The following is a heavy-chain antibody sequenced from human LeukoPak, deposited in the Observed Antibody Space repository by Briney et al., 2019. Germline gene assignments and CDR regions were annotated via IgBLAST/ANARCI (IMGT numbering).Heavy chain of an antibody. J-gene: IGHJ4*02. CDR1: GYTFTGYY. CDR2: INPNSGGT. Sequence: GALVKVSCKASGYTFTGYYMHWVRQAPGRGLEWMGWINPNSGGTNYAQKFQGRVTMTRDTSISTAYMELSRLRSDDTAVYYCARDLTARYFDYWGQGTLVTVSS. V-gene: IGHV1-2*02. CDR3: ARDLTARYFDY. D-gene: IGHD6-6*01.